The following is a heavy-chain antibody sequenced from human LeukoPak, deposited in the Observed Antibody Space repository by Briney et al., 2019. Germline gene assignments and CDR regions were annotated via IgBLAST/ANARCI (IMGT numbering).Heavy chain of an antibody. D-gene: IGHD6-19*01. V-gene: IGHV4-38-2*02. J-gene: IGHJ4*02. CDR1: GYSISSSYN. CDR2: IYHSGNA. Sequence: SETLSLTCTVSGYSISSSYNWGWIRQPPGKGLEWIGSIYHSGNAYYNPSLKSRVTISLDTSKSQFSLKLSSVTAADTAVYSFATTFRYSSGWYFDFWGQGILVTVSS. CDR3: ATTFRYSSGWYFDF.